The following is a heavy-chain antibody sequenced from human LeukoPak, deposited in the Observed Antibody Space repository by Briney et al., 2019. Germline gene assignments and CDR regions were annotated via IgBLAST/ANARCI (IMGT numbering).Heavy chain of an antibody. D-gene: IGHD3-10*01. Sequence: SETLSLTCAVYGGSFSGYYWSWIRQPPGKGLEWIGEINHSGSTNYNPSLESRVTISVDTSKNQFSLKLSSVTAADTAVYYCARGRRIHDGSGSYYVQRGFDYWGQGTLVTVSS. V-gene: IGHV4-34*01. J-gene: IGHJ4*02. CDR2: INHSGST. CDR1: GGSFSGYY. CDR3: ARGRRIHDGSGSYYVQRGFDY.